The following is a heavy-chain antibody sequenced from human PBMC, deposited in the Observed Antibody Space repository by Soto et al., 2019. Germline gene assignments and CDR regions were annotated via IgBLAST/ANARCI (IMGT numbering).Heavy chain of an antibody. V-gene: IGHV5-51*01. Sequence: GESLKISCKASGYSFISYWIGWVRQMPGKGLEWMGVIYPVDSDTRYSPSFQGQVTISADKSFSTAYLQWSSLKASDTAIYYCARLGLTRYCRRSSCHTMDVWGQGTTVTVSS. CDR3: ARLGLTRYCRRSSCHTMDV. J-gene: IGHJ6*02. CDR1: GYSFISYW. D-gene: IGHD2-2*02. CDR2: IYPVDSDT.